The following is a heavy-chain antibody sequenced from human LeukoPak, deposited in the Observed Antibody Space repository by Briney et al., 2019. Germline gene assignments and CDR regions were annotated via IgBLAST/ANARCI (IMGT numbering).Heavy chain of an antibody. CDR3: ARRSSGSPPYYFGY. V-gene: IGHV3-74*01. J-gene: IGHJ4*02. CDR2: INSDGSDT. D-gene: IGHD1-26*01. CDR1: GFTFNIHW. Sequence: PGGSLRLSCAASGFTFNIHWMYWVRQAPGKGLVWVSLINSDGSDTNYADSVKGRFTISRDNAKNTLYLQMNSLRAEDTAVYYCARRSSGSPPYYFGYWGQGTLVTVSS.